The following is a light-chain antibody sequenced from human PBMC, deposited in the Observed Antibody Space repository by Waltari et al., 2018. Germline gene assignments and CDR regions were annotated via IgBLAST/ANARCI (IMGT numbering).Light chain of an antibody. CDR2: SNN. CDR1: SSNIGNNP. CDR3: ATWDDNLTGVV. Sequence: QSVLTQPPSASGTPGQRVTISCSGSSSNIGNNPINWYHQLQGTAPKLLIYSNNQRPSGVPDRFSGSKSDTSASLTISGLQSEDEADYYCATWDDNLTGVVFGGGTKLTV. V-gene: IGLV1-44*01. J-gene: IGLJ2*01.